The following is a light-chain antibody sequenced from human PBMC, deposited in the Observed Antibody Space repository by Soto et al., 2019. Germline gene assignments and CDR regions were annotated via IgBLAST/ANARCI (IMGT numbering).Light chain of an antibody. V-gene: IGLV3-9*01. Sequence: SYELTQPLSVSVALGQTARITCGGNNIGSKNVHWYQQKPGQAPVLVIYMDINRPSGIPERFSGSNSGNTATLTISRAQAGDEADYYCQVWDSSTARVFGGGTKLTVL. CDR1: NIGSKN. CDR2: MDI. J-gene: IGLJ3*02. CDR3: QVWDSSTARV.